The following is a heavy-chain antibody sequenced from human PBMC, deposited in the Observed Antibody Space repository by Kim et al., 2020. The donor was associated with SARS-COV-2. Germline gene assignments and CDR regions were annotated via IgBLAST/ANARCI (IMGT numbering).Heavy chain of an antibody. J-gene: IGHJ3*02. D-gene: IGHD3-9*01. Sequence: NPSLKSRVTISVDTSKNQFSLKLSSVTAADTAVYYCASSDILTGEGAFDIWGQGTMVTVSS. CDR3: ASSDILTGEGAFDI. V-gene: IGHV4-31*02.